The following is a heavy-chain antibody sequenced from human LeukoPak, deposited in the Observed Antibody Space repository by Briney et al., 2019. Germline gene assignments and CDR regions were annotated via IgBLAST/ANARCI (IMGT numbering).Heavy chain of an antibody. V-gene: IGHV3-7*01. CDR1: GFTFSSYW. Sequence: GRSLSLSCAVSGFTFSSYWMRWDRQAPGKGREWVANIKQDGSEKNYVDSVKGRFTIPRDNAKNSLYLQMNSLRAEDTAVYYCARETPPWLVLGWGQGTLVTVSS. J-gene: IGHJ4*02. D-gene: IGHD6-19*01. CDR3: ARETPPWLVLG. CDR2: IKQDGSEK.